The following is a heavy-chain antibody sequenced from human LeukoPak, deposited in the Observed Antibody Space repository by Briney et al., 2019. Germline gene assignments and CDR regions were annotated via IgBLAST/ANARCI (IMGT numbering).Heavy chain of an antibody. CDR1: GGSISTHY. D-gene: IGHD2-15*01. V-gene: IGHV4-59*11. Sequence: SEILSLTCTVSGGSISTHYWSWIRQPPGKGLEWIGYIYYSGITNYNPSLESRVTISVATSNNQFSLKLSSVTAADTAMYYCARPYCSGGSCYRGAFDIWGQGTMVTVSS. J-gene: IGHJ3*02. CDR3: ARPYCSGGSCYRGAFDI. CDR2: IYYSGIT.